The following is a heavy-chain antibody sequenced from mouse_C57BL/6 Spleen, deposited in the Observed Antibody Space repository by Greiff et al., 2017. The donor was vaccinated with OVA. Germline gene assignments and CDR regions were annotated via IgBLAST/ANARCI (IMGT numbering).Heavy chain of an antibody. CDR2: LWSGGST. D-gene: IGHD1-1*01. Sequence: QVQLKESGPGLVQPSQSLSITCTVSGFSLTSYGVHWVRQSPGKGLEWLGVLWSGGSTDYNAAFISRLSISKDNSKSQVFFKMNSLQADDTAIYYCARTLPYYYGSSPYYFDYWGQGTTLTVSS. J-gene: IGHJ2*01. V-gene: IGHV2-2*01. CDR3: ARTLPYYYGSSPYYFDY. CDR1: GFSLTSYG.